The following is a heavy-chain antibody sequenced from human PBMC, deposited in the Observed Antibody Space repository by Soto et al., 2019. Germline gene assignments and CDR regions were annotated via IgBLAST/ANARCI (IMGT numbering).Heavy chain of an antibody. V-gene: IGHV4-34*01. CDR3: XXIVVVVAATREEYFDY. Sequence: QVQLQQWGAGLLKPSETLSLTCAVYGGSFSGYYWSWIRQPPGKGLEWIGEINHSGSTNYNTSLRRRFTISVDTSKNQFSRXLSSXTXPXTXXYXXXXIVVVVAATREEYFDYWGQGTLVTVSS. CDR2: INHSGST. D-gene: IGHD2-15*01. CDR1: GGSFSGYY. J-gene: IGHJ4*02.